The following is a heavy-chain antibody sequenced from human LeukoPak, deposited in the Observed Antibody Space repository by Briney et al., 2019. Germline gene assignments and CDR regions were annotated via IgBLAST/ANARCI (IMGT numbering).Heavy chain of an antibody. Sequence: SETLSLTCSVSGGSISGSSYYWGWIRQPPGKGLEGIGSIYYSRSTYYNPSLKSRVTISGDTSKNQFSLKLSSVTAADTAVYYCARHADSGFGQLAFDYWGQGTLVTVSS. CDR1: GGSISGSSYY. CDR2: IYYSRST. D-gene: IGHD3-10*01. CDR3: ARHADSGFGQLAFDY. V-gene: IGHV4-39*01. J-gene: IGHJ4*02.